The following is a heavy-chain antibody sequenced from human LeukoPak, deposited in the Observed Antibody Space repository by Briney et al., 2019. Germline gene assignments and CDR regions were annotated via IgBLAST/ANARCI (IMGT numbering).Heavy chain of an antibody. D-gene: IGHD6-19*01. Sequence: SETLSLTCTVSGYSISSSYYWGWIRQPPGKGLEWIGSIYYSGSTYYNPSLKSRVTISVDTSKNQFSLKLSSVTAADTAVYYCARDRVAVARDFDYWGQGTLVTVSS. CDR3: ARDRVAVARDFDY. J-gene: IGHJ4*02. CDR2: IYYSGST. V-gene: IGHV4-38-2*02. CDR1: GYSISSSYY.